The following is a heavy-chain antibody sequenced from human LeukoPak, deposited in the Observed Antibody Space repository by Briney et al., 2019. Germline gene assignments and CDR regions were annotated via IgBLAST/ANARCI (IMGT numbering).Heavy chain of an antibody. CDR1: GFTFSSYG. CDR3: ARDLLRFFYYYGMDV. Sequence: GRSLRLSCAASGFTFSSYGMHWVRQAPGKGLEWVAVIWYDGSNKYYADSVEGRFTISRDNSKNTLYLQMNSLRAEDTAVYYCARDLLRFFYYYGMDVWGQGTTVTVSS. CDR2: IWYDGSNK. J-gene: IGHJ6*02. V-gene: IGHV3-33*01. D-gene: IGHD3-3*01.